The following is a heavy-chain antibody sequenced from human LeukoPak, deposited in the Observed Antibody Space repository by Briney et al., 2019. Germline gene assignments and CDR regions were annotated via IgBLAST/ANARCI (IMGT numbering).Heavy chain of an antibody. V-gene: IGHV3-30*02. Sequence: GGSLRLSCAASGFTFSSYGMHWVRQAPGKELEWVAFIRYDGSNKYYADSVKGRFTISRDNSKNTLYLQMNSLRAEDTAVYYCAKVGYYDSSGGDWGQGTLVTVSS. CDR1: GFTFSSYG. J-gene: IGHJ4*02. CDR3: AKVGYYDSSGGD. D-gene: IGHD3-22*01. CDR2: IRYDGSNK.